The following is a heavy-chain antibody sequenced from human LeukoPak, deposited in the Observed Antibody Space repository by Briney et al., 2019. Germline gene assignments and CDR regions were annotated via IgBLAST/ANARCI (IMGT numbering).Heavy chain of an antibody. CDR2: IKQDGSEK. J-gene: IGHJ4*02. Sequence: PGGSLRLSCAASGFTFSSYAMSWVRQAPGKGLEWVANIKQDGSEKYYVDSVKGRFTISRDNAKNSLYLQMNSLRAEDTAVYYCARDWGYYYGSGSYYPLYSYFDYWGQGTLVTVSS. D-gene: IGHD3-10*01. CDR3: ARDWGYYYGSGSYYPLYSYFDY. CDR1: GFTFSSYA. V-gene: IGHV3-7*03.